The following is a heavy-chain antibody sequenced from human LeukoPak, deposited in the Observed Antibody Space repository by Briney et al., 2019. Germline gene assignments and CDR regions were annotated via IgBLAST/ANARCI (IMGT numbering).Heavy chain of an antibody. CDR3: AKVLSVTRYYWYGMDV. V-gene: IGHV3-23*01. CDR1: GVTFSTYP. Sequence: PGGSLRLSCAASGVTFSTYPMIWVRQAPGKGLESFASISGSGDDTYYADSVKGRFTISRDNSKNTLFLQMNSLRAEDTAVYYCAKVLSVTRYYWYGMDVWGQGTTVTVSS. CDR2: ISGSGDDT. J-gene: IGHJ6*02. D-gene: IGHD4-17*01.